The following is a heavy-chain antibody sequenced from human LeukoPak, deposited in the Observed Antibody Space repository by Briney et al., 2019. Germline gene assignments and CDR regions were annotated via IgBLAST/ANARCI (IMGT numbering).Heavy chain of an antibody. CDR3: ARARLIVGASDAFDI. J-gene: IGHJ3*02. Sequence: TGGSLRLSCAASGFTFSRYTMNWVRQAPGKGLEWVSYISGSGTTKYYADSVKGRFTISRDNAKNSLYLQMNSLRAEDTAVYYCARARLIVGASDAFDIWGQGTMVTVSS. V-gene: IGHV3-48*04. CDR1: GFTFSRYT. CDR2: ISGSGTTK. D-gene: IGHD1-26*01.